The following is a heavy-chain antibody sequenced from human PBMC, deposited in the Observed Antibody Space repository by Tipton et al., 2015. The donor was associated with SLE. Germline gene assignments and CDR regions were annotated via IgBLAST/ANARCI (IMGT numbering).Heavy chain of an antibody. J-gene: IGHJ4*02. V-gene: IGHV4-59*01. Sequence: TLSLTCTVSSGSINSYYWNWIRQSPGKGLEWIGYFHHSGSTNYNPSLQSRVTISRDPSKNQFSLNLSSATAADTAVYYCARDQGGVGDFDYWGQGALVTVSS. D-gene: IGHD1-26*01. CDR2: FHHSGST. CDR1: SGSINSYY. CDR3: ARDQGGVGDFDY.